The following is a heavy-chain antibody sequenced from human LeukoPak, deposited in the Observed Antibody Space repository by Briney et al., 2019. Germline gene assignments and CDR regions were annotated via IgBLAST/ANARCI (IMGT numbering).Heavy chain of an antibody. CDR1: GYTFTSYG. CDR3: ARDIAVAGTSRSDPMGIDY. Sequence: ASVKVSCKASGYTFTSYGISWVRQAPGQGLEWMGWISAYSGNTNYAQKLQGRVTMTTDTSTSTAYMELRSLRFDDTAVYYCARDIAVAGTSRSDPMGIDYWGQGTLVTVSS. CDR2: ISAYSGNT. D-gene: IGHD6-19*01. V-gene: IGHV1-18*01. J-gene: IGHJ4*02.